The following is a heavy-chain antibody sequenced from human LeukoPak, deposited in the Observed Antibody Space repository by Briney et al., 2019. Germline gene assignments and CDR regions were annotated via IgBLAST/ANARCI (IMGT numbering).Heavy chain of an antibody. CDR1: GFTFSSYS. J-gene: IGHJ4*02. D-gene: IGHD6-19*01. V-gene: IGHV3-48*01. Sequence: GGSLRLSCAASGFTFSSYSMNWVRQAPGKGLEWVSYISSSSSTIYYADSVKGRFTISRDNAKNSLYLQMNSLRAEDTAVYYCARDRWIAVAGTYFAYWGQGTLVTVSS. CDR2: ISSSSSTI. CDR3: ARDRWIAVAGTYFAY.